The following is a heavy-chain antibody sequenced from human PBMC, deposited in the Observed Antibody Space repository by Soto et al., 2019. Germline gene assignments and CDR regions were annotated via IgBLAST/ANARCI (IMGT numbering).Heavy chain of an antibody. CDR3: ATPARSAYYYGFSSGWFYFDY. CDR1: GFTFSSYA. V-gene: IGHV3-23*01. Sequence: EVQLLESGGGLVQPGGSLRLSCAASGFTFSSYAMSWVRQAPGKGLEWVSAISGSGGSTYYADSVKGRFTISRDNSKNTLSLQMNRLRAEDTAVYYCATPARSAYYYGFSSGWFYFDYWGQGTLVTVSS. CDR2: ISGSGGST. J-gene: IGHJ4*02. D-gene: IGHD6-19*01.